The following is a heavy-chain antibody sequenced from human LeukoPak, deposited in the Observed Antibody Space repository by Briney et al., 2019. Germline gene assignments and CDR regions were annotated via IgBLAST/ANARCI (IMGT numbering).Heavy chain of an antibody. CDR1: GASISSISYY. D-gene: IGHD2-21*02. CDR3: ARGDSSVQIDY. V-gene: IGHV4-39*01. CDR2: IYYSGST. J-gene: IGHJ4*02. Sequence: SETLSLTCTVSGASISSISYYWGWIRRPPGKGLEWIGTIYYSGSTYYNPSLKSRVTISVDSSKNQSSLKLSSVTAADTAVYYCARGDSSVQIDYWGQGTLVTVSS.